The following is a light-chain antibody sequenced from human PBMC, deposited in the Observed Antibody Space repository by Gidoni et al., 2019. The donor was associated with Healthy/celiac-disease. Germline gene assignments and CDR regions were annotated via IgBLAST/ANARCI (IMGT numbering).Light chain of an antibody. CDR1: QSVSSY. Sequence: EIVLTQSPATLSLSPGERAPLSCRASQSVSSYLAWYQQKPGQAPRLLIYDASNMATGIPARFSGSGSGTDFTLTISSLEPEDFAVYYCQQRSNWPPITFGQGTRLEIK. J-gene: IGKJ5*01. CDR2: DAS. CDR3: QQRSNWPPIT. V-gene: IGKV3-11*01.